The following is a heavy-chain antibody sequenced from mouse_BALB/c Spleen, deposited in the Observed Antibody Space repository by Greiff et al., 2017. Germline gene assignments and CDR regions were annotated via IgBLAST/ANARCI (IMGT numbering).Heavy chain of an antibody. CDR2: IWRGGST. J-gene: IGHJ3*01. CDR1: GFSLTSYG. Sequence: QVQLQQSGPSLVQPSQSLSITCTVSGFSLTSYGVHWVRQSPGKGLEWLGVIWRGGSTDYNAAFISRLSITKDNSKSQVFFKMNSLQADDTAIYYCAKKDGYDVGAWFAYWGQGTLVTVSA. V-gene: IGHV2-5-1*01. CDR3: AKKDGYDVGAWFAY. D-gene: IGHD2-2*01.